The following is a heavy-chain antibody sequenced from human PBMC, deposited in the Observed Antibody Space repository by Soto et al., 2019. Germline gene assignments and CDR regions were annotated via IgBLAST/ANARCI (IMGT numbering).Heavy chain of an antibody. CDR2: IYHSGST. CDR3: ARDSVDSSSPESYYGMDV. D-gene: IGHD6-6*01. CDR1: GGSISSSNW. V-gene: IGHV4-4*02. J-gene: IGHJ6*02. Sequence: PSETLSLTCAVSGGSISSSNWWSWVRQPPGKGLEWIGEIYHSGSTNYNPSLKSRVTISVDKSKNQFSLKLSSVTAADTAVYYCARDSVDSSSPESYYGMDVWGQGTTVTVSS.